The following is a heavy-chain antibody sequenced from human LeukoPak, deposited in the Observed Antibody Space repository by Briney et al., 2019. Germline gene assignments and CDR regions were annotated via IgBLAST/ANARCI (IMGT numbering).Heavy chain of an antibody. CDR2: INPNSGGT. V-gene: IGHV1-2*02. CDR1: GYTFTGYY. CDR3: ASEPKLRRPYYYYYMDV. J-gene: IGHJ6*03. Sequence: ASVKVSCKASGYTFTGYYMHWVRQAPGQGLEWMGWINPNSGGTNYAQKFQGRVTMTRDTSISTAYMELSRLRSDDTAVYYCASEPKLRRPYYYYYMDVWSKGTTVTVSS. D-gene: IGHD5-24*01.